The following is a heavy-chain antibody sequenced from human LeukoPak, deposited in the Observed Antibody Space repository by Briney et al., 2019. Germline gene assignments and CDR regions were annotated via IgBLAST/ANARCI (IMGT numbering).Heavy chain of an antibody. J-gene: IGHJ4*02. V-gene: IGHV3-21*04. CDR2: ISSSSIYI. CDR1: GFTFSSYA. Sequence: PGGSLRLSCAASGFTFSSYAMSWVRQAPGKGLGWVSSISSSSIYISYADSVKGRFTISRDNTKIALYLQMNSLRAEDTAVFYCARTLYSIVPAVDDYFDSWGQGTLVTVSS. D-gene: IGHD2/OR15-2a*01. CDR3: ARTLYSIVPAVDDYFDS.